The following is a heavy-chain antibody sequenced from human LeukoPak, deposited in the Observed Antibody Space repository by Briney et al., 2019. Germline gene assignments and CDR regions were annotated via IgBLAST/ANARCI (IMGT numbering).Heavy chain of an antibody. V-gene: IGHV3-74*01. CDR1: GFTFRSSW. J-gene: IGHJ4*02. CDR3: ARVSGRAARGDLRNDY. D-gene: IGHD6-6*01. CDR2: TNSDGSDT. Sequence: PGGSLRLSCAASGFTFRSSWMHWVRQAPGKGLVWVSRTNSDGSDTRYADSVKGRFTISRDNAKNTLYLQMNGLRAEDTAVYYCARVSGRAARGDLRNDYWGQGTLVTVSS.